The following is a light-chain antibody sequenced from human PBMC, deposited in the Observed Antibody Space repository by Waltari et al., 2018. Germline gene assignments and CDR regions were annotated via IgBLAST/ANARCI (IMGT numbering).Light chain of an antibody. J-gene: IGKJ4*01. Sequence: DIQMTQSPTSVSASVGDRVTITCRASQDILSWLAWYQQKPGKAPKRLISAASGLESGVPSRFSGRGSGTDFTLTISSLQPEDFATYYCQQADRLPLTFGGGTKVEIK. CDR2: AAS. CDR1: QDILSW. V-gene: IGKV1-12*01. CDR3: QQADRLPLT.